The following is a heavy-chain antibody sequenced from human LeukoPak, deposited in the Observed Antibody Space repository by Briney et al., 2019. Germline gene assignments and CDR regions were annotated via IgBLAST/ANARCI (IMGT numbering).Heavy chain of an antibody. CDR1: GGSIGSYY. Sequence: SETLSLTCTVSGGSIGSYYWSWLRQPPGKGLEWIGYIYYSGSTNYNPSLKSRVTISVDTSKNQFSLKLSSVTAADTAVYYCARESRTSGYSNFYFDYWGQGTLVTVSA. CDR3: ARESRTSGYSNFYFDY. D-gene: IGHD3-22*01. CDR2: IYYSGST. J-gene: IGHJ4*02. V-gene: IGHV4-59*01.